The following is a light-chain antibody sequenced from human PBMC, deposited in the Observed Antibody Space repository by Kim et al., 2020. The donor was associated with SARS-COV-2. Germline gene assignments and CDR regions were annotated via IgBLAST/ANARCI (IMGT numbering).Light chain of an antibody. CDR3: SSYTSSSTAV. V-gene: IGLV2-14*03. J-gene: IGLJ1*01. CDR1: SSDVGGYNY. Sequence: QSALTQPASVSGSPGQSITISCTGTSSDVGGYNYVSWYQQHPGKAPKLMIYDVSNRPSGVSNRFSGSKSANTASLTISGLQAEDEADYYCSSYTSSSTAVFGTGTKVTVL. CDR2: DVS.